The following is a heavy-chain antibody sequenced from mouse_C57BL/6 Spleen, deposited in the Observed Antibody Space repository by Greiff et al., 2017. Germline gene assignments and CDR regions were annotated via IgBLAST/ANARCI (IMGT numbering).Heavy chain of an antibody. J-gene: IGHJ2*01. CDR3: TRDHYYGSSYYFDY. V-gene: IGHV1-15*01. CDR1: GYTFTDYE. Sequence: QVQLKQSGAELVRPGASVTLSCKASGYTFTDYEMHWVKQTPVHGLEWIGAIDPETGGTAYNQKFKGKAILTADKSSSTAYMELRSLTSEDSAVYYGTRDHYYGSSYYFDYWGQGTTLTVSS. CDR2: IDPETGGT. D-gene: IGHD1-1*01.